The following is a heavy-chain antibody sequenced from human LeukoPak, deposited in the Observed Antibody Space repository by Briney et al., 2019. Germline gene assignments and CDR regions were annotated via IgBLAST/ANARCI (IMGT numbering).Heavy chain of an antibody. CDR2: IYYTGSTGST. CDR1: GGSINNYY. Sequence: PSETLSLTCTVSGGSINNYYWSWIRQPPGKGLEWIGYIYYTGSTGSTSYNPSLKSRVTISVDTSKNQFSLQLSSVTAADTAVYYCARLGYCSGGSCYHRTSTVDYWGQGTLITVSS. J-gene: IGHJ4*02. CDR3: ARLGYCSGGSCYHRTSTVDY. D-gene: IGHD2-15*01. V-gene: IGHV4-59*01.